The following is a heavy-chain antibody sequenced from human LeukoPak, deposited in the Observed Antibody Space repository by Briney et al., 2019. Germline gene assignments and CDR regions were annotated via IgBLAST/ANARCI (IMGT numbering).Heavy chain of an antibody. Sequence: ASVKVSCKASGYNFTSIDVSWVRQATGQGHGLKGWMHPNSGNTGYAQKFQGRVTMTRNTSISTAYMELSSLGSEDTAVYYCARVGVVVVPAAITGVGFDPWGQGTLVTVSS. J-gene: IGHJ5*02. CDR1: GYNFTSID. CDR2: MHPNSGNT. CDR3: ARVGVVVVPAAITGVGFDP. V-gene: IGHV1-8*01. D-gene: IGHD2-2*02.